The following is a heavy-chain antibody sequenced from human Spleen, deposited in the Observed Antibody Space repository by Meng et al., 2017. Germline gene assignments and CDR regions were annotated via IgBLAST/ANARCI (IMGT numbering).Heavy chain of an antibody. D-gene: IGHD2-15*01. J-gene: IGHJ5*02. Sequence: QVQLQQWGAGLLKPSETLSLTCADYGGSFSGKYCSWIRQPPGKGLEWIGEINHSGSTDYKPSLKSRVTISVETSKNLLSLKLTSVTAADTAVYYCAGEPGYCSGGSCYGGWFDPWGQGLLVTVSS. CDR3: AGEPGYCSGGSCYGGWFDP. V-gene: IGHV4-34*01. CDR2: INHSGST. CDR1: GGSFSGKY.